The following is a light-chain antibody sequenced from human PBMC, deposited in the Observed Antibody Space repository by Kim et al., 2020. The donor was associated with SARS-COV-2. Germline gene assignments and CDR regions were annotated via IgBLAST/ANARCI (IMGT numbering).Light chain of an antibody. CDR2: GKN. CDR1: SLRSYY. Sequence: SSELTQDPAVSVALGQTVRITCQGDSLRSYYASWYQQKPGQAPVLVIYGKNNRPSGIPDRFSGSSSGNTASLTITGAQAEGEADYYCNSRDSSGNHQVFGGGTQLTVL. J-gene: IGLJ3*02. V-gene: IGLV3-19*01. CDR3: NSRDSSGNHQV.